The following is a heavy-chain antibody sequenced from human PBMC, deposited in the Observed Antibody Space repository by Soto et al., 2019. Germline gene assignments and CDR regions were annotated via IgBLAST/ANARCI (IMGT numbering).Heavy chain of an antibody. J-gene: IGHJ4*02. V-gene: IGHV4-59*01. D-gene: IGHD5-12*01. CDR1: GGSISSYY. Sequence: PSETLSLTCTVSGGSISSYYWSWIRQPPGKGLEWIGYIYYSGSTNYNPSLKSRVTISVDTSKNQFSLKLSSVTAADTAVYYCARASEYSGYGGYYFDYWGQGTLVTVSS. CDR3: ARASEYSGYGGYYFDY. CDR2: IYYSGST.